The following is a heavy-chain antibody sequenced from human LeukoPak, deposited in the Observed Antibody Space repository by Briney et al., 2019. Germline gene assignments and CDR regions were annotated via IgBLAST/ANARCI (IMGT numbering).Heavy chain of an antibody. Sequence: GGSLRLSCAASGFTFSSYAMSWVRQAPGKGLEWVSAISGSGGSTYYADSVKCRFTISRDNSKNTLYLQMNSLRAEDTAVYYCARIGYSSSSFDYWGQGTLVTVSS. CDR2: ISGSGGST. CDR3: ARIGYSSSSFDY. CDR1: GFTFSSYA. D-gene: IGHD6-6*01. V-gene: IGHV3-23*01. J-gene: IGHJ4*02.